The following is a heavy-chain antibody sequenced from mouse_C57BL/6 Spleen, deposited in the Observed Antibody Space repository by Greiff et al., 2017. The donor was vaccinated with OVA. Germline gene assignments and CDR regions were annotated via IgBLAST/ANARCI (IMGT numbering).Heavy chain of an antibody. CDR2: IWGVGST. J-gene: IGHJ3*01. Sequence: VKLVESGPGLVAPSQSLSITCTVSGFSLTSYGVDWVRQSPGKGLEWLGVIWGVGSTNYNSALKYRLSISKDNSKSQVFLKMNSLQTDDTAMYYCASGRNGAPFADWGQGTLVTVSA. CDR3: ASGRNGAPFAD. CDR1: GFSLTSYG. V-gene: IGHV2-6*01.